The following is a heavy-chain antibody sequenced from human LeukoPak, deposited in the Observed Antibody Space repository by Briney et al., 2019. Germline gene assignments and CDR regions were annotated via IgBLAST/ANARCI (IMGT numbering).Heavy chain of an antibody. CDR3: ARHGKVVPAAIPGTRN. D-gene: IGHD2-2*02. J-gene: IGHJ4*02. CDR1: GGSISSSSYY. Sequence: SETLSLTFTVSGGSISSSSYYWGWIRQPPGKGLEWIGSIYYSGSTYYNPSLKSRVTISVDTSKNQFSLKLSSVTAADTAVYYCARHGKVVPAAIPGTRNWGQGTLVTVSS. V-gene: IGHV4-39*01. CDR2: IYYSGST.